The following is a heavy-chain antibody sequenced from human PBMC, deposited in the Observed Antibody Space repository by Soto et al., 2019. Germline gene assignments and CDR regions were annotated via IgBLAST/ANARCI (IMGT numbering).Heavy chain of an antibody. Sequence: GGSLRLACAASGFTFSSYGMHWVRHAPGKGLEWVAVIWYDGSNKYYADSVKGRFTISRDNSKNTLYLQMNSLRAEDTAVYYCARESRYYDSSGYFQVYNWFDPWGQGTLVTVSS. CDR3: ARESRYYDSSGYFQVYNWFDP. D-gene: IGHD3-22*01. CDR2: IWYDGSNK. CDR1: GFTFSSYG. J-gene: IGHJ5*02. V-gene: IGHV3-33*01.